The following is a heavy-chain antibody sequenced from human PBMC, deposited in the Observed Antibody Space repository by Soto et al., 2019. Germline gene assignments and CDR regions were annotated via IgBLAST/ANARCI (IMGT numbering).Heavy chain of an antibody. CDR1: GFTFSSYW. Sequence: PGGSLRLSCAASGFTFSSYWMHWVRQAPGKGLVWVSRINSDGSSTSYADSVKGRFTISRDNAKNTLYLQMNSLRAEDTAVYYCASGQLVLFPQEEFDYWGQGTLVTVSS. D-gene: IGHD6-6*01. CDR2: INSDGSST. V-gene: IGHV3-74*01. J-gene: IGHJ4*02. CDR3: ASGQLVLFPQEEFDY.